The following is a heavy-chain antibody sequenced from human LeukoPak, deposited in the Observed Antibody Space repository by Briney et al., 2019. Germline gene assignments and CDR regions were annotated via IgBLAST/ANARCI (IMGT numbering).Heavy chain of an antibody. V-gene: IGHV3-23*01. Sequence: PGGSLRLSCEASGFTFSIYWMTWVRQAPGKGLEWVSGISGSGGSTYYADSVKGRFTISRDNSKNTLYLQMNSLRAEDTAVYYCAKDMYYDFWSGPIGWFDPWGQGTLVTVSS. CDR1: GFTFSIYW. CDR3: AKDMYYDFWSGPIGWFDP. D-gene: IGHD3-3*01. CDR2: ISGSGGST. J-gene: IGHJ5*02.